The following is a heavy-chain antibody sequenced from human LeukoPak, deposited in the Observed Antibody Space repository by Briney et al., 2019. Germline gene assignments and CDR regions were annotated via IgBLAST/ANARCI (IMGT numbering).Heavy chain of an antibody. D-gene: IGHD2-2*01. J-gene: IGHJ3*02. CDR3: AKDMGSRRAEAFDI. CDR1: GFTFDDYA. V-gene: IGHV3-43*02. Sequence: GGSLRLSCAASGFTFDDYAMHWVRHAPGKGLECVSLISGDGGSTYYADSVKGRFTISRDNSKNSLYLQMNSLRTEDTALYYCAKDMGSRRAEAFDIWGQGTMVTVSS. CDR2: ISGDGGST.